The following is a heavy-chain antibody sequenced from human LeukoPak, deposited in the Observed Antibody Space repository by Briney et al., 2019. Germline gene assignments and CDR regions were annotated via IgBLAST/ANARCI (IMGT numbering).Heavy chain of an antibody. CDR2: IYYSGSA. V-gene: IGHV4-59*02. D-gene: IGHD4-11*01. CDR1: GDSVTTYY. CDR3: ARDGSNWANDYYHGVDV. Sequence: SETLSLTCTVSGDSVTTYYWSWIRQPPGKGLEWLGYIYYSGSATYNPSLKSRVTISVDTSKNQFSLKLSSVTAADTAVYYCARDGSNWANDYYHGVDVWGQGTTVTVSS. J-gene: IGHJ6*02.